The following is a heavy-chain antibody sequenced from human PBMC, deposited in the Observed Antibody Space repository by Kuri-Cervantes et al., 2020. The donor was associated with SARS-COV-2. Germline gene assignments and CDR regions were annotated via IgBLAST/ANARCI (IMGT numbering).Heavy chain of an antibody. V-gene: IGHV4-38-2*02. D-gene: IGHD6-6*01. J-gene: IGHJ4*02. CDR3: ASVYSSSSPDFDY. Sequence: SETLSLTCTVSGGSISSGYYWGWIRQPPGKGLEWIGSIYHSGSTYYNPSLKSRVTISVDTSKNQFSLKLSSVTAADTAVYYCASVYSSSSPDFDYWGQGTLVTVSS. CDR2: IYHSGST. CDR1: GGSISSGYY.